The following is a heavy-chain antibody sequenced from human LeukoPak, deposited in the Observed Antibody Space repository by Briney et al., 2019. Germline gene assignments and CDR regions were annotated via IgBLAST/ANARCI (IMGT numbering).Heavy chain of an antibody. V-gene: IGHV4-59*01. Sequence: PSETLSLTCTVSGGSISSYYWSWIRQPPGKGLEWIGYIYYSGSTNYNPSLKSRVTISVDTSKNQFSLKLSSVTAADTAVYYCAREAGTGLGFFDYWGQGTLVTVSS. J-gene: IGHJ4*02. CDR2: IYYSGST. CDR1: GGSISSYY. CDR3: AREAGTGLGFFDY. D-gene: IGHD1-1*01.